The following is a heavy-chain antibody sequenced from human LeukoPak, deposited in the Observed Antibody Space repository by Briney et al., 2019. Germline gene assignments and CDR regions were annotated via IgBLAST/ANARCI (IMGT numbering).Heavy chain of an antibody. CDR3: GIASSGYYYGGFDY. D-gene: IGHD3-22*01. J-gene: IGHJ4*02. V-gene: IGHV1-69*06. Sequence: SVKVSCKASGYTFTSYYMHWVRQAPGQGLEWMGGIIPIFGTANYAQKFQGRVTITADKSTSTAYMELSSLRSEDTAVYYCGIASSGYYYGGFDYWGQGTLVTVSS. CDR2: IIPIFGTA. CDR1: GYTFTSYY.